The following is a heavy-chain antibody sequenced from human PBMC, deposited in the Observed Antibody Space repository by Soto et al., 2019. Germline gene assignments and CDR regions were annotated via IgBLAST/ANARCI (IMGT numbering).Heavy chain of an antibody. CDR3: ARLNIVVVPAAKNWFDP. Sequence: GESLKISCKGSGYSFTSYWIGWVRQMPGKGLEWMGIINPGDSDTRYSPSFQGQVTISADKSISTAYLQWSSLKASDTAMYYCARLNIVVVPAAKNWFDPWGQGTLVTVSS. CDR1: GYSFTSYW. J-gene: IGHJ5*02. CDR2: INPGDSDT. D-gene: IGHD2-2*01. V-gene: IGHV5-51*01.